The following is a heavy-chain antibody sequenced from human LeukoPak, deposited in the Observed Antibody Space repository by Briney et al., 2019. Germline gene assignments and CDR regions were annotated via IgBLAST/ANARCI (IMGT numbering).Heavy chain of an antibody. CDR2: INPNSGGT. CDR1: GYTFTGYY. Sequence: GASVKVSCKASGYTFTGYYVHWVRQAPGQGLEWMGWINPNSGGTNYAQKFQGRVTMTRDTSISTAYMELSRLRSDDTAVYYCARGGYDFDYYHYYMDVWGKGTTVTISS. V-gene: IGHV1-2*02. CDR3: ARGGYDFDYYHYYMDV. J-gene: IGHJ6*03. D-gene: IGHD5-12*01.